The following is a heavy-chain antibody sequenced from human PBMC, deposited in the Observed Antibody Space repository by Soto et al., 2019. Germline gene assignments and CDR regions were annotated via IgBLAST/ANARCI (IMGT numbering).Heavy chain of an antibody. D-gene: IGHD3-3*01. Sequence: QVQLAQSGAEVRKPGSSVKVSCRASGGSFSDFAFSWVRQAPGQGLEWMGGTIPMFAATKYAQRFQGRITINADESTGTAYMTLSSLASDDTAVYYCATGVIWIGYFTVDSWGQGTRVTVSS. CDR3: ATGVIWIGYFTVDS. CDR1: GGSFSDFA. J-gene: IGHJ4*02. CDR2: TIPMFAAT. V-gene: IGHV1-69*01.